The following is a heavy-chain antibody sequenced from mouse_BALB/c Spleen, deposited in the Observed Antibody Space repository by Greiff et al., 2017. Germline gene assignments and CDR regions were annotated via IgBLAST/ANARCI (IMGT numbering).Heavy chain of an antibody. Sequence: EVKLQESGGDLVKPGGSLKLSCAASGFTFSSYGMSWVRQTPDKRLEWVATISSGGSYTYYPDSVKGRFTISRDNAKNTLYLQMSSLKSEDTAMYYCARQAGNSYAMDYWGQGTSVTVSS. CDR1: GFTFSSYG. D-gene: IGHD2-1*01. CDR3: ARQAGNSYAMDY. CDR2: ISSGGSYT. V-gene: IGHV5-6*01. J-gene: IGHJ4*01.